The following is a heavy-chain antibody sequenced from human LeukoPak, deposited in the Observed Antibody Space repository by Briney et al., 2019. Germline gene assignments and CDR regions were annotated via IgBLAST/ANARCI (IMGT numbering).Heavy chain of an antibody. Sequence: GGSLRLSCAVSGFTFSISAMTWVRQAPGKGLEWVSAVSGSGGSTYYADSVKGRFTISRDNSENTLYLQMNSLRAEDTAVYYCAKSGVILRWCGYWGQGTLVTVSS. CDR1: GFTFSISA. CDR2: VSGSGGST. CDR3: AKSGVILRWCGY. D-gene: IGHD2-21*01. J-gene: IGHJ4*02. V-gene: IGHV3-23*01.